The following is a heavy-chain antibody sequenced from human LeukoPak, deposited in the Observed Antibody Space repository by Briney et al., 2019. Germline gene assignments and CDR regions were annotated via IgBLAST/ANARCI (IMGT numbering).Heavy chain of an antibody. CDR1: AYTSTSYG. CDR3: ARDLWIGYYDSSSFDY. J-gene: IGHJ4*02. D-gene: IGHD3-22*01. V-gene: IGHV1-18*01. Sequence: VASVKVSCKTSAYTSTSYGITWVRQAPGQGLEWMGWISPYNGNTNYAQKLQGRVTMTTDTSTSTAYMELRSLRSDDTAVYYCARDLWIGYYDSSSFDYWGQGTLVTVSS. CDR2: ISPYNGNT.